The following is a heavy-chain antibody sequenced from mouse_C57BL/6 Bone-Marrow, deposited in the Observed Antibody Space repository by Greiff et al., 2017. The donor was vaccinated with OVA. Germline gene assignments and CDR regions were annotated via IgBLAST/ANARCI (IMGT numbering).Heavy chain of an antibody. CDR2: IYPGSGST. CDR3: ARENDYDSDY. Sequence: QVQLQQPGAELVKPGASVKMSCKASGYTFTSYWITWVKQRPGQGLEWIGDIYPGSGSTKYNEKFKGKATLTVDTSSSTAYMQLSSLTSEDSAVYYCARENDYDSDYWGQGTTLTVSS. D-gene: IGHD1-1*02. V-gene: IGHV1-55*01. J-gene: IGHJ2*01. CDR1: GYTFTSYW.